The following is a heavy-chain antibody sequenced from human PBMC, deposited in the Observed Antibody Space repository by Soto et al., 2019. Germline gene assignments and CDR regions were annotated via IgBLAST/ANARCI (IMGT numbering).Heavy chain of an antibody. D-gene: IGHD6-13*01. V-gene: IGHV3-23*01. J-gene: IGHJ5*02. CDR3: AKDTGQAAAVLYNWFDP. CDR1: GFTFSSYA. Sequence: GGSLRLSCAASGFTFSSYAMSWVRQAPGKGLEWVSAISGSGGSTYYADSVKGRFTISRDNSKNTLYLQMNSLRAEDTAVYYCAKDTGQAAAVLYNWFDPWGQGTLVTVSS. CDR2: ISGSGGST.